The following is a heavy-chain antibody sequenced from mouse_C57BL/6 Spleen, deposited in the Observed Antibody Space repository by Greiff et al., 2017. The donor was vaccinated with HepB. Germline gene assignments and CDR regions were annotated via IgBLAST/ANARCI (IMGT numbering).Heavy chain of an antibody. CDR1: GYAFSSYW. Sequence: VQLQQSGAELVKPGASVKISCKASGYAFSSYWMNWVKQRPGKGLEWIGQIYPGDGDTNYNGKFKGKATLTADKSSSTAYMQLSSLTSEDSAVYFCARRGITTVFDYWGQGTTLTVSS. CDR3: ARRGITTVFDY. CDR2: IYPGDGDT. J-gene: IGHJ2*01. V-gene: IGHV1-80*01. D-gene: IGHD1-1*01.